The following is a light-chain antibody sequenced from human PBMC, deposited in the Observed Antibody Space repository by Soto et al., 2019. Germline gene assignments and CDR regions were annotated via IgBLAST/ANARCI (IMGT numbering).Light chain of an antibody. CDR1: SSAVGGYIF. Sequence: QSVLTQPASVSGSPGQSITISCTGTSSAVGGYIFVSRYQQHPGKAPKLMIYDVSNRPSGVSNRFSGSKSGNTASLTISGLQAEDEADYYCSSYTSSSTLVVFGGGTQLTVL. V-gene: IGLV2-14*01. J-gene: IGLJ2*01. CDR3: SSYTSSSTLVV. CDR2: DVS.